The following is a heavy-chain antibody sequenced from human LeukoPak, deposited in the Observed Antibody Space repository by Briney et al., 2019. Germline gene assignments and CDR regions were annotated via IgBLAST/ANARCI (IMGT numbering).Heavy chain of an antibody. J-gene: IGHJ3*02. D-gene: IGHD3-10*01. V-gene: IGHV3-21*01. CDR3: ARDFRGLNDAFDI. CDR1: GFTFSSYS. CDR2: ISSSSSYI. Sequence: GESLRLSCAASGFTFSSYSMNWVRQAPGKGLEWVSSISSSSSYIYYADSVKGRFTITRDKAKNSLYLQMNSLRAEDTAVYYCARDFRGLNDAFDIWGQGTMVTVSS.